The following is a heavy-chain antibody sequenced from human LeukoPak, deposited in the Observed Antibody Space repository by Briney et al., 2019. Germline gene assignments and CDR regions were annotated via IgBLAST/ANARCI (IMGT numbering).Heavy chain of an antibody. CDR3: AKASSSYGNDAFDI. CDR2: VKGGGAGA. J-gene: IGHJ3*02. V-gene: IGHV3-23*01. D-gene: IGHD5-18*01. Sequence: GGSLRLSCAASRFTFGNFAMCWVRHVPEKGLEWVSTVKGGGAGAHYADSVKGRFTVSRDNSRNTLYMEMNSLRAEDTAVYFCAKASSSYGNDAFDIWGQGTKVTVSS. CDR1: RFTFGNFA.